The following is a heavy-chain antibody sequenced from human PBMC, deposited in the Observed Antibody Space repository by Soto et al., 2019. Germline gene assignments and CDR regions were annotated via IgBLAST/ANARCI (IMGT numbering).Heavy chain of an antibody. Sequence: GASVKVSCKASGSTFTSYAMHWVRQAPGQRLEWMGWINAGNGNTKYSQKFQGRVTITRDTSASTAYMELSSLRSEDTAVYYCARYCSGGSCYPPEDAFDIWGQGTMVTVSS. CDR2: INAGNGNT. V-gene: IGHV1-3*01. CDR3: ARYCSGGSCYPPEDAFDI. CDR1: GSTFTSYA. D-gene: IGHD2-15*01. J-gene: IGHJ3*02.